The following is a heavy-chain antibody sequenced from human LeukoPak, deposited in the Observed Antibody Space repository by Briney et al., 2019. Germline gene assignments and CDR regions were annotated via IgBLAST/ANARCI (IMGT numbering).Heavy chain of an antibody. J-gene: IGHJ4*02. V-gene: IGHV3-30*18. D-gene: IGHD4-17*01. CDR3: AKDSHDYGDYLFLDY. CDR1: GFSFSVYG. Sequence: PGRSLRLSCAASGFSFSVYGMHWVRQAPGKGLEWVAVISYDGSNKYYADSVKGRFTISRDNSKDTLYLQMNSLRAEDTAVYYCAKDSHDYGDYLFLDYWGQGTLVTVSS. CDR2: ISYDGSNK.